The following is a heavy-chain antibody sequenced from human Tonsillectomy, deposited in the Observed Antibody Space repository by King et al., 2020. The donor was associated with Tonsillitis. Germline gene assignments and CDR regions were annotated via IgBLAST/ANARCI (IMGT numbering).Heavy chain of an antibody. Sequence: LQLQESGSGLVKPSQTLSLTCDVSVGSITSGSGFYSWTWIRQPPGKGLEFLGYIYAIGSAYYNPSLTSRVTISVDRSKNTFSLRLTSVTAADTAVYYCARDRGLVTPYYYGLDVWGQGTTVIVSS. CDR2: IYAIGSA. J-gene: IGHJ6*02. CDR3: ARDRGLVTPYYYGLDV. CDR1: VGSITSGSGFYS. D-gene: IGHD3/OR15-3a*01. V-gene: IGHV4-30-2*01.